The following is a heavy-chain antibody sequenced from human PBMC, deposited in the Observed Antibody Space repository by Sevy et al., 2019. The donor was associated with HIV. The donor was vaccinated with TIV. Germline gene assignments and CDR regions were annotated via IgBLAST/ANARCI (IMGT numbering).Heavy chain of an antibody. D-gene: IGHD3-22*01. J-gene: IGHJ4*02. CDR3: AIELRSSGYYCFDC. V-gene: IGHV3-7*01. CDR2: IKQDGNEK. CDR1: GFTFNNFW. Sequence: GGSLRLSCAASGFTFNNFWMSWVRQTPGKGLEWAATIKQDGNEKYYVDSVKGRFTVSRDNAKNSVYLQMNSLRADDTAVYYCAIELRSSGYYCFDCWGQGTLVTVSS.